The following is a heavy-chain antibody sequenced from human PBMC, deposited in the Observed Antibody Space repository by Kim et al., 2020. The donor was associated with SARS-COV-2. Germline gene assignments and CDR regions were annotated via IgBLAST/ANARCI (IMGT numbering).Heavy chain of an antibody. V-gene: IGHV4-39*01. Sequence: SETLSLTCTVSGGSISSSSYYWGWIRQPPGKGLEWIGSIYYSGSTYYNPSLKSRVTISVDTSKTQFSLKLSSGTAANTAVYYCARHRTGITITEYFDYWGQGTLVTVSS. D-gene: IGHD3-9*01. J-gene: IGHJ4*02. CDR3: ARHRTGITITEYFDY. CDR1: GGSISSSSYY. CDR2: IYYSGST.